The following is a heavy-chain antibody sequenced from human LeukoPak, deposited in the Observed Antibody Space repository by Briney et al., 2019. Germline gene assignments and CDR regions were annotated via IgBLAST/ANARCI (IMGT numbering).Heavy chain of an antibody. V-gene: IGHV4-30-4*01. Sequence: PSETLSLTCSVSGGSVNSVDYYWSWIRQPPGEGLEWIGYIYYNGNTYYNPSLKSRVTISVDTSKNQFSLKLNSVTAADTAVYYCARKHCSSRRCYWFDPWGQGTLVTVPS. J-gene: IGHJ5*02. CDR1: GGSVNSVDYY. CDR2: IYYNGNT. D-gene: IGHD2-2*01. CDR3: ARKHCSSRRCYWFDP.